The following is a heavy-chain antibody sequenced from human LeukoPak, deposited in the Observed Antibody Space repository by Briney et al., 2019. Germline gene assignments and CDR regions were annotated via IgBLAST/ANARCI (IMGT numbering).Heavy chain of an antibody. CDR3: AKGNNYGSRWYFDY. D-gene: IGHD5-18*01. CDR1: GFTFHDYG. Sequence: TGGSLRLSRAASGFTFHDYGMTWVRQAPGKGLEWVSGINWNGGSTGYADSVKGRFTISRDNAKNSLYLQMNSLGAEDTALYYCAKGNNYGSRWYFDYWGQGTLVTVSS. CDR2: INWNGGST. J-gene: IGHJ4*02. V-gene: IGHV3-20*04.